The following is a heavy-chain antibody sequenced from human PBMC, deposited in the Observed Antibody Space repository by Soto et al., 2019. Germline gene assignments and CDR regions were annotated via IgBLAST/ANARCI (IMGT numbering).Heavy chain of an antibody. D-gene: IGHD1-20*01. V-gene: IGHV3-48*01. CDR2: ISSSSSTI. J-gene: IGHJ4*02. CDR3: AKDLLTGTDY. Sequence: GGSLRLSCAASGFTFSSYSMNWVRQAPGKGLEWVSYISSSSSTIYYADSVKGRFTISRDNSKNTLYLQMNSLRAEDTAVYYCAKDLLTGTDYWGQGTLVTVSS. CDR1: GFTFSSYS.